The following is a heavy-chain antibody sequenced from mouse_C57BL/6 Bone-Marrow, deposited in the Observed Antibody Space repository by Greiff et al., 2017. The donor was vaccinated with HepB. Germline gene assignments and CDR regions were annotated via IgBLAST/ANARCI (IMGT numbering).Heavy chain of an antibody. CDR3: ARQGDGYAYYFDY. D-gene: IGHD2-3*01. J-gene: IGHJ2*01. CDR2: ISNLAYSI. V-gene: IGHV5-15*01. Sequence: EVHLVESGGGLVQPGGSLKLSCAASGFTFSDYGMAWVRQAPRKGPEWVAFISNLAYSIYYADTVTGRFTISRENAKNTLYLEMSSLRSEDTAMYYCARQGDGYAYYFDYWGQGTTLTVSS. CDR1: GFTFSDYG.